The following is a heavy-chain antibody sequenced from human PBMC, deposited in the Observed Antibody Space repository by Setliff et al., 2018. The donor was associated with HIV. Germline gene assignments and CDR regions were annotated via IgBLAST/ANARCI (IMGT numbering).Heavy chain of an antibody. CDR3: ARAAGYSSSWHRYAFEI. D-gene: IGHD6-13*01. Sequence: ASVKVSCKASGYTFTGYYLHWVRQAPGQGLEWMGWIDRNSGDTNYEQKFQGRVSMTRDTSISTVYMELSSLRSDDTAVYYCARAAGYSSSWHRYAFEIWGQGTMVTVSS. CDR2: IDRNSGDT. CDR1: GYTFTGYY. J-gene: IGHJ3*02. V-gene: IGHV1-2*02.